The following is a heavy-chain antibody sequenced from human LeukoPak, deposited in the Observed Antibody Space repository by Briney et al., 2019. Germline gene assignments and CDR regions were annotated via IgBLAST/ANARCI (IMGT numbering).Heavy chain of an antibody. Sequence: SQTLSLTCAISGDSVSGNRPAWNWIRQSPSRGLEWLGRTYYRSKWYNDYAVSVKSRITINPDTSKNQFSLQLNSVTPEDTAVYYCAAIAAAFPWGQGTLVTVSS. V-gene: IGHV6-1*01. CDR3: AAIAAAFP. CDR1: GDSVSGNRPA. D-gene: IGHD6-13*01. J-gene: IGHJ5*02. CDR2: TYYRSKWYN.